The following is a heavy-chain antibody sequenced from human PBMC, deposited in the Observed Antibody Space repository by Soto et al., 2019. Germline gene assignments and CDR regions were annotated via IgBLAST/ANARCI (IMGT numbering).Heavy chain of an antibody. CDR3: AKDRSSAGPTVRFDP. J-gene: IGHJ5*02. D-gene: IGHD1-1*01. Sequence: EVQLLESGGGLVQPGGSLRLSCAASGFTFSGYAMSWVRQAPGKGLEWVSTISGSGGTTYYADSVKGWFTISRDNSKNALYPQMNGLRADDTAIDYCAKDRSSAGPTVRFDPWGQGSLVTVSS. CDR2: ISGSGGTT. CDR1: GFTFSGYA. V-gene: IGHV3-23*01.